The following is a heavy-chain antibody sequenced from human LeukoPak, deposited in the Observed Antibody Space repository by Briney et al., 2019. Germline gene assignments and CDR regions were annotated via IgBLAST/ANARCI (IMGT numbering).Heavy chain of an antibody. CDR3: ARDKQHSYGRYFDH. V-gene: IGHV4-59*01. J-gene: IGHJ4*02. CDR2: MQSTGNS. D-gene: IGHD5-18*01. Sequence: SETLSLTCSVSGGSISTYHWNWIRKSPEKGLEWIGYMQSTGNSNYNPSLKSRVTMSVDMSRNQIVLNLSSVTPADTAVYFCARDKQHSYGRYFDHWGQGILVTVSS. CDR1: GGSISTYH.